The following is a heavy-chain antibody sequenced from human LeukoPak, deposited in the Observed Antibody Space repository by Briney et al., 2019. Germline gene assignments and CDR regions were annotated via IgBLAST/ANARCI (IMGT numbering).Heavy chain of an antibody. CDR1: GYTFTGYY. V-gene: IGHV1-2*04. CDR3: ARVVNIGSGWPYYFDY. J-gene: IGHJ4*02. Sequence: ASVKVSCKASGYTFTGYYMHWVRQAPGQGLEWMGWINPNSGGTNYAQKFQGWVTMTRDTSISTAYMELSRLRSDDTAVYYCARVVNIGSGWPYYFDYWGQGTLVTVSS. D-gene: IGHD6-19*01. CDR2: INPNSGGT.